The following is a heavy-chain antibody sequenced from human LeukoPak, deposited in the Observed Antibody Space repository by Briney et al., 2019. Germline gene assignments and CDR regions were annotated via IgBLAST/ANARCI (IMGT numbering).Heavy chain of an antibody. CDR3: ARDSRRILPSD. J-gene: IGHJ4*02. Sequence: GGSLRLSCAASGFTFSSYAMTWVRQAPGKGLEWVSVIYSGGSTYYADSVKGRFTISRDNSKNTLYLQTNSLRAEDTAVYYCARDSRRILPSDWGQGTLVTVSS. CDR1: GFTFSSYA. V-gene: IGHV3-66*01. CDR2: IYSGGST. D-gene: IGHD2-15*01.